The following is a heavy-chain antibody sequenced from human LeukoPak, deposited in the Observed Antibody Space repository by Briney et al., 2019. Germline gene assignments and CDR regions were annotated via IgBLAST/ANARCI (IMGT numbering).Heavy chain of an antibody. V-gene: IGHV3-30*04. CDR1: GFTDTTYA. CDR2: ISLDGMNE. D-gene: IGHD2-15*01. CDR3: ARGDIGNSALYH. J-gene: IGHJ5*02. Sequence: GGTLRLSCAASGFTDTTYAMHWVRQAPGKGLEWVALISLDGMNEDYAASVRGRFSISRDKAKNTLYLQMNSLRLDDTAIYHCARGDIGNSALYHWGQGDLDAV.